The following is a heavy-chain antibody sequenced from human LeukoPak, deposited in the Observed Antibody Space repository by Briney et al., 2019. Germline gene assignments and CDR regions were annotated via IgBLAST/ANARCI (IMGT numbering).Heavy chain of an antibody. CDR1: GFTFSDHY. CDR2: TRNKANSYTT. CDR3: ASYRGYCSGGSCNAGPL. Sequence: GGSLRLSCAASGFTFSDHYMDWVRQAPGKGLEWVGRTRNKANSYTTEYAASVKGRFTISRDDSKNSLYLQMNSLKTEDTAVYYCASYRGYCSGGSCNAGPLWGQGTLVTVSS. D-gene: IGHD2-15*01. V-gene: IGHV3-72*01. J-gene: IGHJ4*02.